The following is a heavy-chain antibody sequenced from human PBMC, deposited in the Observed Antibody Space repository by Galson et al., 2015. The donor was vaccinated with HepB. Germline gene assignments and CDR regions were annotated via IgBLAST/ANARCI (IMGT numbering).Heavy chain of an antibody. CDR2: IKSRADGGTT. CDR3: TTYRSGSFGD. CDR1: GFSFGNVW. V-gene: IGHV3-15*01. Sequence: SLRLSCAASGFSFGNVWMSWVRQAPGKGLEWVGRIKSRADGGTTELAAPVKGRFTISRDDSQNTLYLQMNTLKTGDTALYYCTTYRSGSFGDWGQGTLVTVSS. D-gene: IGHD1-26*01. J-gene: IGHJ4*02.